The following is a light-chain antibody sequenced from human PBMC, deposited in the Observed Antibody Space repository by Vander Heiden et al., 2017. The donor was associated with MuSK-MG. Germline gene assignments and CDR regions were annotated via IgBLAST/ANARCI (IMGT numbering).Light chain of an antibody. V-gene: IGLV7-43*01. CDR3: LLYYGDAGEV. CDR2: STS. CDR1: TGAVTVAPF. Sequence: QTVVTQEPSLTVSPGVTVTLTCASRTGAVTVAPFPDWLQQKPVQAPRSLIYSTSSRHSGPPAGFSGSLLVGKAALTLSGVLPEDEAEYYCLLYYGDAGEVFGGGTKLTVL. J-gene: IGLJ2*01.